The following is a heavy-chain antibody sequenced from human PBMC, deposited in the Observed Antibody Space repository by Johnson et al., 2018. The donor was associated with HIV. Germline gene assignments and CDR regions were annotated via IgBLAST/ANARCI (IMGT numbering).Heavy chain of an antibody. V-gene: IGHV3-66*01. D-gene: IGHD6-19*01. Sequence: VQLVESGGVVVQPGGSLRLSCAASGFTFDDYAMHWVRQAPGKGMEWVSVIFSGGSTYYADSVNGRFTISRDNSKNTLYLQMNSLRAEDTALYYCARGRAVGGEDAFDIWGQGTMVTVSS. CDR2: IFSGGST. CDR1: GFTFDDYA. CDR3: ARGRAVGGEDAFDI. J-gene: IGHJ3*02.